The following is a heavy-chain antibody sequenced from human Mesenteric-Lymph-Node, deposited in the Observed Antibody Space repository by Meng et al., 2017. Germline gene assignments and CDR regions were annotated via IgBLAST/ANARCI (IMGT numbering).Heavy chain of an antibody. Sequence: VQLVQSGAEVKKPGASVRVSCKASGDILSNHYMHWVRQAPGQGLEWMGVISPIGDATGYAEKFQGRVTMTRDTSTSTLYMELSSLRSEDTAIYSCARDSTSGWFSVDYWGQGTLVTVSS. CDR3: ARDSTSGWFSVDY. CDR2: ISPIGDAT. CDR1: GDILSNHY. J-gene: IGHJ4*02. V-gene: IGHV1-46*01. D-gene: IGHD6-19*01.